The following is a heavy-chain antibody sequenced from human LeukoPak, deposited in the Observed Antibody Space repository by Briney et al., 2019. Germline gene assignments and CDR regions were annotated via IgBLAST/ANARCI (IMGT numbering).Heavy chain of an antibody. CDR2: IDYTGTT. D-gene: IGHD6-13*01. J-gene: IGHJ5*02. CDR1: IDSITSSSYN. Sequence: SETQSLTCTVSIDSITSSSYNWAWIRQPPGKGLEWIVNIDYTGTTYYNPSLKSRVTKSVDTSKNQFSLKLSSVTGADTAVYYCARPPGIAAAWFDPWGQGTLVTVS. V-gene: IGHV4-39*01. CDR3: ARPPGIAAAWFDP.